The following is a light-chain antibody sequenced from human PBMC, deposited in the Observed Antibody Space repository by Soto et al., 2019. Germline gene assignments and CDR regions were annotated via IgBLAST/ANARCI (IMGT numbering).Light chain of an antibody. V-gene: IGLV1-51*01. J-gene: IGLJ2*01. CDR3: GTWDSSLRVV. Sequence: QSVLTQPPSVSAAPGQKVTISCSGSSSNIGNNYVSWYQQLPGTAPKLLIYDNNKRPSGIPDRFSGSKSGTSATLGITGLQTGDEADYYCGTWDSSLRVVFGGGTTVTVL. CDR2: DNN. CDR1: SSNIGNNY.